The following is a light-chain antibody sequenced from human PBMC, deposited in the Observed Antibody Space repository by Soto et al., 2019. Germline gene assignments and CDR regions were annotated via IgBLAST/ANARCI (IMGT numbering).Light chain of an antibody. CDR3: HQYDTYPSTWT. J-gene: IGKJ1*01. V-gene: IGKV1-5*03. Sequence: DIQMTQSPSTLSASVGDRVTITCRASQSISSWLAWYQQKPGKAPRLLIYKASTLESGVPSRFSGSGSGTEFTLTISSLQPDDFATYYCHQYDTYPSTWTFGQGTKVDVK. CDR2: KAS. CDR1: QSISSW.